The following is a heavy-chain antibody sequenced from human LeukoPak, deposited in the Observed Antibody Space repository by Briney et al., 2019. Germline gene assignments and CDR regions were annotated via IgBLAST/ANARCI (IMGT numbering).Heavy chain of an antibody. CDR2: IIPIFGTA. CDR3: ARGGITGTTHYYYYYMDV. CDR1: GGTFSSYA. V-gene: IGHV1-69*05. Sequence: SVKVSCKASGGTFSSYAISWVRQAPGQGLEWMGGIIPIFGTASYAQKFQGRVTMTRDMSTSTVYMELSSLRSEDTAVYYCARGGITGTTHYYYYYMDVWGKGTTVTVSS. D-gene: IGHD1-20*01. J-gene: IGHJ6*03.